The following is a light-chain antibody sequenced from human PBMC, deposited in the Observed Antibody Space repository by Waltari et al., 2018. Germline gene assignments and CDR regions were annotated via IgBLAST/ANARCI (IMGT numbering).Light chain of an antibody. J-gene: IGLJ3*02. V-gene: IGLV1-44*01. CDR1: RSNIEFHS. CDR2: TNN. CDR3: AAWDDSLNGWV. Sequence: QSVLTQPPSASGTPGQRVIISCSGSRSNIEFHSVSWYQQLPLTAPKLLIYTNNQRPSGVPDRFSGSKSDTSASLAISGLQSEDEADYFCAAWDDSLNGWVFGGGTKLIVL.